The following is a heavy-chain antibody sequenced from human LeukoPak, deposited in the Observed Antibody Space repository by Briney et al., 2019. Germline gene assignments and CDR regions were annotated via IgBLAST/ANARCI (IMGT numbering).Heavy chain of an antibody. J-gene: IGHJ4*02. D-gene: IGHD1-7*01. V-gene: IGHV4-34*01. CDR2: ISQRGSP. CDR1: DGPFSGYY. CDR3: AALSGYNWNYVSFDY. Sequence: SETLSLTCAVHDGPFSGYYWSWIRQPPGKGLEWIGEISQRGSPNYNPSLKSRVTISINTSKKQFSVELSSVTTADTAVYYCAALSGYNWNYVSFDYWGQGTLVTVSS.